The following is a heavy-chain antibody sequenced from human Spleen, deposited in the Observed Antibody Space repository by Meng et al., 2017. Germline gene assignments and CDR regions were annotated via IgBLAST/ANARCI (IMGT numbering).Heavy chain of an antibody. V-gene: IGHV1-18*01. D-gene: IGHD3-22*01. CDR1: GYMFTTYG. CDR2: ISGKNGNT. CDR3: ARSPNPYDSSGCVDY. Sequence: ASVKVSCKASGYMFTTYGINWVRQAPGQGLEWMGWISGKNGNTNSAQKFQGRVTMTTDTSTSTVYMELRSLRSDDTAVYYCARSPNPYDSSGCVDYWGQGTLVTFDS. J-gene: IGHJ4*02.